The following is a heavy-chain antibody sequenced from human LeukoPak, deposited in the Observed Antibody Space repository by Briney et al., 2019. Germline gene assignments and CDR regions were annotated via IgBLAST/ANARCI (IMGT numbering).Heavy chain of an antibody. Sequence: SETLSLTCAVYGGSFSGYYWSWIRQPPGKGLEWIGEINHSGSTNYNPSLKSRVTISVDTSKNQFSLKLSSVTAADTAVYYCARDLDGSGYFTLGYWGQGTLVTASS. CDR1: GGSFSGYY. CDR3: ARDLDGSGYFTLGY. J-gene: IGHJ4*02. CDR2: INHSGST. V-gene: IGHV4-34*01. D-gene: IGHD3-22*01.